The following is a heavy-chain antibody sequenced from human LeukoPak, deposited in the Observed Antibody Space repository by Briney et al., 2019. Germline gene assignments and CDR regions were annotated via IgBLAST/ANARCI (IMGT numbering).Heavy chain of an antibody. CDR3: ARCRELDRNWFDP. V-gene: IGHV1-18*01. D-gene: IGHD1-7*01. CDR1: GYTFTTYD. CDR2: ISTYSGNT. J-gene: IGHJ5*02. Sequence: ASVKVSCKASGYTFTTYDLSWVRQAPGQGLEWMGWISTYSGNTQYAQKLQGRVTMTTDTSTSTAYMELRSLRSDDTAVYYCARCRELDRNWFDPWGQGTLVTVSS.